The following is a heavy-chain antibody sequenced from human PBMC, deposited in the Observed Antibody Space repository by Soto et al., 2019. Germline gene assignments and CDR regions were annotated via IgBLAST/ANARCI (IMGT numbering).Heavy chain of an antibody. V-gene: IGHV4-39*01. CDR1: GDSISSSSYY. Sequence: SETLSLTCIVSGDSISSSSYYWAWVRQPPGKGLEWIGSVYYSGITYYNPSLRSRVTISVDTSKKQFSLKVNSVTAADTAVYYCSRLYCINAICSFDYWAQGTLVTVSS. J-gene: IGHJ4*02. CDR3: SRLYCINAICSFDY. D-gene: IGHD2-8*01. CDR2: VYYSGIT.